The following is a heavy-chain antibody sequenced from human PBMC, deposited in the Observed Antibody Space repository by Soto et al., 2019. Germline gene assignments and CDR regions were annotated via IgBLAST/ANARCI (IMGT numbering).Heavy chain of an antibody. CDR2: ISSSSSYI. J-gene: IGHJ6*02. CDR1: GFTFSIYA. D-gene: IGHD2-2*02. CDR3: ARDYGXVPAAISRYYYYYGMDV. Sequence: GSLRLSCAASGFTFSIYAMSWVRQAPGKGLEWVSAISSSSSYIYYADSVKGRFTISRDNAKNSLYLQMNSLRAEDTAVYYCARDYGXVPAAISRYYYYYGMDVWGQGTTVTVSS. V-gene: IGHV3-21*01.